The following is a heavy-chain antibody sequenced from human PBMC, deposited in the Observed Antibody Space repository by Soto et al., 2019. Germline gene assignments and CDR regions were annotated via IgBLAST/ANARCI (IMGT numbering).Heavy chain of an antibody. CDR1: GFTFSSYG. V-gene: IGHV3-33*01. Sequence: QVQLVESGGGVVQPGRSLRLSCAASGFTFSSYGMHWVRQAPGKGLEWVAVIWYDGSNKYYADSVKGRFTISRDNSKNTLYLQMNSLRAEDTAVYYGARDRDNSGPKPALDYWGQGTLVTVSS. J-gene: IGHJ4*02. CDR3: ARDRDNSGPKPALDY. CDR2: IWYDGSNK. D-gene: IGHD3-22*01.